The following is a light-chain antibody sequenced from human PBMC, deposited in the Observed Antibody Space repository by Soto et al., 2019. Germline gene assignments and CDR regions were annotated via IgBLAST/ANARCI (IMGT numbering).Light chain of an antibody. Sequence: DTQMTQSPSSLSASAADRVTITCRASQNIFDFLNWYQQKPGKAPKLLIYAASSLQSGVPSRFSGSGSGTDFTLTISSLQPEDFATYYCQQTYNTPQTFGQGTKVDIK. CDR2: AAS. V-gene: IGKV1-39*01. CDR3: QQTYNTPQT. CDR1: QNIFDF. J-gene: IGKJ1*01.